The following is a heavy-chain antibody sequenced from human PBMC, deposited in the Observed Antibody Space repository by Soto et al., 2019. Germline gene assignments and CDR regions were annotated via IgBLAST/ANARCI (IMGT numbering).Heavy chain of an antibody. CDR3: ARDQALAPTVWGY. D-gene: IGHD7-27*01. CDR1: GESIGSGSHY. V-gene: IGHV4-31*03. J-gene: IGHJ4*02. CDR2: IYYSGST. Sequence: QSPTSSVSGESIGSGSHYLNWVPQRPEKGLEWIGYIYYSGSTHYNPSLRSRLTISLDTSKNQFFLRLVSVTAADTALYYCARDQALAPTVWGYWGQGIQVTVSS.